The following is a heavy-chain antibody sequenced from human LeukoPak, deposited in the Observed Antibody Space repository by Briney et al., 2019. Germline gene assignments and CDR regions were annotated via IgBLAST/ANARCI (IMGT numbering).Heavy chain of an antibody. J-gene: IGHJ6*03. V-gene: IGHV3-23*01. CDR3: AKAHSSSWYAHYYYYMDV. Sequence: GGSLRLSCAASGFTFSSYAMSWVRQAPGKGLEWVSAISGSGGSTYYADSVKGRFTISRDNSKNTLYLQMNSLRAEDTAVYYCAKAHSSSWYAHYYYYMDVWGKGTTVTVSS. CDR1: GFTFSSYA. D-gene: IGHD6-13*01. CDR2: ISGSGGST.